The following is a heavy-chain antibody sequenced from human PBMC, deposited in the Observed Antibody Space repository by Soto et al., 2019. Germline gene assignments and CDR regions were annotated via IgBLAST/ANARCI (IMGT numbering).Heavy chain of an antibody. CDR1: GFTFSNAW. CDR3: TTELGDPSY. Sequence: GGSLRLSCAASGFTFSNAWMSWVRQAPGKGLEWVGHIKSKTDGGTTDYAAPVKGRFTISRDDSKNTLYLQMNSLKTEDTAVYYCTTELGDPSYWGQGTLVTVSS. D-gene: IGHD3-16*01. CDR2: IKSKTDGGTT. V-gene: IGHV3-15*01. J-gene: IGHJ4*02.